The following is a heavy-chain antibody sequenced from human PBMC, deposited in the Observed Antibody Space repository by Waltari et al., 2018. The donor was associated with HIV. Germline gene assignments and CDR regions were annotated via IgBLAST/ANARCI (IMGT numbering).Heavy chain of an antibody. CDR1: GGSISSGSYY. CDR3: ARRGIQLWFYAFDI. CDR2: IYTSGST. Sequence: QVQLQESGPGLVKPSQTLSLTCTVSGGSISSGSYYWSWIRQPAGKGLEWIGRIYTSGSTNYHPSLKSRVTISVDTSKNHFSLKLSSVTAADTAVYYCARRGIQLWFYAFDIWGQGTMVTVSS. D-gene: IGHD5-18*01. V-gene: IGHV4-61*02. J-gene: IGHJ3*02.